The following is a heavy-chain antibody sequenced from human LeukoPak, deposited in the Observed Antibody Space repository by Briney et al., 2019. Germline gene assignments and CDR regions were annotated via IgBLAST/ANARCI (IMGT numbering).Heavy chain of an antibody. J-gene: IGHJ5*02. CDR1: GFTFSSYA. V-gene: IGHV3-23*01. CDR3: AKVPYSSSKPYNWFDP. CDR2: ISGSGGST. D-gene: IGHD6-6*01. Sequence: GGSLRLSCAASGFTFSSYAMSWVRQAPGKGLEWVSAISGSGGSTYHADSVKGRFTISRDNSKNTLYLQMNSLRAEDTAVYYCAKVPYSSSKPYNWFDPWGQGTLVTVSS.